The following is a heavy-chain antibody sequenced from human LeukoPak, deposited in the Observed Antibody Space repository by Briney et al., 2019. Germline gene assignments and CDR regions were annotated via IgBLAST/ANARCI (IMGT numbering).Heavy chain of an antibody. CDR1: GGSISSSSYY. J-gene: IGHJ3*02. D-gene: IGHD3-16*02. Sequence: SETLSLTCTVSGGSISSSSYYWGWIRQPPGKGLEWIGRIYTSGSTHYNPSLKSRVTISVDTSKNQFSLKLSSVTAADTAVYYCAREGVVVIPAARAGNAFDIWGRGTLVTVSS. V-gene: IGHV4-39*07. CDR3: AREGVVVIPAARAGNAFDI. CDR2: IYTSGST.